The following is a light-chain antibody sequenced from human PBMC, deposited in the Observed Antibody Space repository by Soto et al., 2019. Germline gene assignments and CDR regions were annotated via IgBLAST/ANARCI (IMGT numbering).Light chain of an antibody. Sequence: DVVMTQSPLSLPVTLGQPASIXXRSXQSLVYRDGYTYLNGFQQRPGTSPRXXIDQVSNRDSGGPDKFSGSGSVTYFTLKSSRVEAEDVGVYYCMQGIHGTWTFGQGTKVDIK. CDR2: QVS. V-gene: IGKV2-30*01. CDR3: MQGIHGTWT. J-gene: IGKJ1*01. CDR1: QSLVYRDGYTY.